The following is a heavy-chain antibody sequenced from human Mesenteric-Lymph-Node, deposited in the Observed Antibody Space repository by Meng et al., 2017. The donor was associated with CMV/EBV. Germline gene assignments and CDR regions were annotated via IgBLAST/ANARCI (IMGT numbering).Heavy chain of an antibody. Sequence: GSLRLSCTVSGGSISSSSYYWGWIRQPPGKGLEWLGSINYSGNTYCNPSLKNRVTMSIDTSKNQFSLGLTSVTAADTAVYYCARDRGEQWLFNWFDPWGQGTLVTVSS. CDR2: INYSGNT. D-gene: IGHD6-19*01. J-gene: IGHJ5*02. CDR1: GGSISSSSYY. CDR3: ARDRGEQWLFNWFDP. V-gene: IGHV4-39*07.